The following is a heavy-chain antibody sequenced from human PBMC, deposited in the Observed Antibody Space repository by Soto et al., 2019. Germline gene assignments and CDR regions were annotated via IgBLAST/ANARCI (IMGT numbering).Heavy chain of an antibody. V-gene: IGHV4-59*01. CDR2: IYYSGST. CDR1: GGSISSYY. D-gene: IGHD6-19*01. Sequence: SETLSLTCTVSGGSISSYYWSWIRQPPGKGLEWIGYIYYSGSTNYNPSLKSRVTISVDTSKNQFSLKLSSVTAADTAVYYCARDLLGSGWWRVGAFDIWGQGTMVTVS. J-gene: IGHJ3*02. CDR3: ARDLLGSGWWRVGAFDI.